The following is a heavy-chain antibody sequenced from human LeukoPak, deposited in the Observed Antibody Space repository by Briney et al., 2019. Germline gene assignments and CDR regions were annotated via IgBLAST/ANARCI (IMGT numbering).Heavy chain of an antibody. CDR1: GFTVSSNY. D-gene: IGHD3-10*02. J-gene: IGHJ5*02. Sequence: GGSLRLSCAASGFTVSSNYMSWVRQAPGKGLEWVSVIYSGGSTYYADSVKGRFTISRDNSKNTLYLQMNSLRAEDTAVYYCARTPTVVRGVIGFDPWGQGTLVTVSS. V-gene: IGHV3-66*02. CDR3: ARTPTVVRGVIGFDP. CDR2: IYSGGST.